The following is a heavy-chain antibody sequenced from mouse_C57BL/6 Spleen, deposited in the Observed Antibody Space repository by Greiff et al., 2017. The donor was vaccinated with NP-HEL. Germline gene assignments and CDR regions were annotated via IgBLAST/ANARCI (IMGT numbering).Heavy chain of an antibody. CDR1: GYAFSSSW. Sequence: QVQLQQSGPELVKPGASVKISCKASGYAFSSSWMNWVKQRPGKGLEWIGRLYPGDGDTTYNGKFKGKATLTADKSSSTAYRQLSSLTSEDSAVYFCARGGDGYSYWYFDVWGTGTTVTVSS. CDR2: LYPGDGDT. CDR3: ARGGDGYSYWYFDV. V-gene: IGHV1-82*01. J-gene: IGHJ1*03. D-gene: IGHD2-3*01.